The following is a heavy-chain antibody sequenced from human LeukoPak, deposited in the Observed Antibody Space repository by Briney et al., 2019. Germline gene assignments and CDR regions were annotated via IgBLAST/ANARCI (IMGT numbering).Heavy chain of an antibody. CDR1: GGTFSSYA. J-gene: IGHJ6*04. Sequence: SVKVSCKASGGTFSSYAISWVRQAPGQGLEWMGGIIPIFGTANYAQKFQGRVTITADKSTSTAYMELSSLRSEDTAVYYCASQTVTRPYYYYYYGMDVWGKGTTVTVSS. CDR2: IIPIFGTA. CDR3: ASQTVTRPYYYYYYGMDV. V-gene: IGHV1-69*06. D-gene: IGHD4-17*01.